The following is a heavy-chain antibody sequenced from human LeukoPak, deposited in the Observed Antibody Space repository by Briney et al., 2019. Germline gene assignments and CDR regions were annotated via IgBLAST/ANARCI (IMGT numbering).Heavy chain of an antibody. J-gene: IGHJ4*02. CDR1: GFTFSSYS. CDR3: ARPYYDDSSGLFYY. CDR2: ISGSGGST. Sequence: GGSLRLSCAASGFTFSSYSMNWVRQAPGKGLEWVSAISGSGGSTYYADSVKGRFTISRDNSKNTLYLQMNSLRAEDTAVYYCARPYYDDSSGLFYYWGQGTLVTVSS. D-gene: IGHD3-22*01. V-gene: IGHV3-23*01.